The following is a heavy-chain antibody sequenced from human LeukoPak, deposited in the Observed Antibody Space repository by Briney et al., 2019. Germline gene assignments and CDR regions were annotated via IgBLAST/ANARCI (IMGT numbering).Heavy chain of an antibody. CDR2: INHSGST. CDR1: GGSFIGYY. V-gene: IGHV4-34*01. D-gene: IGHD6-19*01. J-gene: IGHJ4*02. CDR3: ARSQWLVTVDY. Sequence: SETLSLTCAVYGGSFIGYYWSWIRQPPGKGLEWIGEINHSGSTNYNPSLKSRVTISVDTSKNQFSLKLSSVTAADTAVYYCARSQWLVTVDYWGQGTLVTVSS.